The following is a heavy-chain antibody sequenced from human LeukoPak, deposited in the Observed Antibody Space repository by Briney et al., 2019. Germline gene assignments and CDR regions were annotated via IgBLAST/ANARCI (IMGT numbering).Heavy chain of an antibody. CDR1: GGSISSGGYY. V-gene: IGHV4-61*08. Sequence: PSETLSLTCTVSGGSISSGGYYWSWIRQPPGKGLEWIGYIYYSGSTNYNPSLKSRVTISVDTSKNQFSLKLSSVTAADTAVYYCARGSRWLHPSDYWGQGTLVTVSS. D-gene: IGHD5-24*01. J-gene: IGHJ4*02. CDR3: ARGSRWLHPSDY. CDR2: IYYSGST.